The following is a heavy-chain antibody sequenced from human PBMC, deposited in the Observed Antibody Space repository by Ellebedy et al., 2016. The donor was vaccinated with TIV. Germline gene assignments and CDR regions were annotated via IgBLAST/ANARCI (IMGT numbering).Heavy chain of an antibody. Sequence: GESLKISXAASGFTFSDQTMHWVRQPPGKGLEWVAGISFDGRAVHYADSVKGRFTISRDNSKDILYLQMNSLRDGEAALYYCVRGPYSSGHCDAFDVWGRGTVVSVSS. J-gene: IGHJ3*01. D-gene: IGHD6-19*01. CDR2: ISFDGRAV. V-gene: IGHV3-30*04. CDR3: VRGPYSSGHCDAFDV. CDR1: GFTFSDQT.